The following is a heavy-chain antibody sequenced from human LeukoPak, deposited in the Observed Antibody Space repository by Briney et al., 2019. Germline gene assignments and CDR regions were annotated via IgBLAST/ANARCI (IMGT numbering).Heavy chain of an antibody. J-gene: IGHJ4*02. CDR3: ARATLKYSSSPLDY. CDR2: TYYKSKWYN. Sequence: SQTLSLTCAVSGDSVSSNSAAWNWLRQSPSRGLEWLGRTYYKSKWYNDYAVSVKSLITINPDTSKNQFSLQLNSVTPVDTAVYYCARATLKYSSSPLDYWGQGTLVTVSS. CDR1: GDSVSSNSAA. V-gene: IGHV6-1*01. D-gene: IGHD6-6*01.